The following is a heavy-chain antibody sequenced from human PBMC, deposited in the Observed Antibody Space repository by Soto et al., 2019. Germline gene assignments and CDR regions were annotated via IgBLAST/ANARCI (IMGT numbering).Heavy chain of an antibody. CDR3: ARAVAGYYYYYGMDV. CDR1: GYSFTSYW. J-gene: IGHJ6*02. CDR2: IYPGDSDT. Sequence: GESLNISCKGSGYSFTSYWIGWVRQMPGKGLEWMGIIYPGDSDTRYSPSFQGQVTISADKSISTAYLQWSSLKASDTAMYYCARAVAGYYYYYGMDVWGQGTTVTVSS. V-gene: IGHV5-51*01. D-gene: IGHD6-19*01.